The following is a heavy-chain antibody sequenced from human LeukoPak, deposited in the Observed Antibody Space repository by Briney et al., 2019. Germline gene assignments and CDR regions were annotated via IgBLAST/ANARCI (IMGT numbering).Heavy chain of an antibody. D-gene: IGHD3-10*01. CDR3: TRSAHVGWFGELEVLDY. J-gene: IGHJ4*02. CDR1: GFTFGDYA. Sequence: GGSLRLSCTASGFTFGDYAMSWVRQAPGQGLEWVGFIRSKAYGGTTEYAASVKGRFTISRDDSKSIAYLQMNSLKTEDTAVYYCTRSAHVGWFGELEVLDYWGQGTLVTVSS. V-gene: IGHV3-49*04. CDR2: IRSKAYGGTT.